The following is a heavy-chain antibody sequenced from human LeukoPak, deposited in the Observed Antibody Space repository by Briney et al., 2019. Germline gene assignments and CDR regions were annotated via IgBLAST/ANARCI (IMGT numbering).Heavy chain of an antibody. J-gene: IGHJ6*02. D-gene: IGHD3-9*01. Sequence: PGGSLRLSCAASGFTVSSNYMSWVRQAPGKGLEWVSVIYSGGSTYYADSVKGRFTISRDNSKNTLYLQMNSLRAEDTAVYYCARDSYDKGVYGMDVWGQGTTVTVSS. CDR3: ARDSYDKGVYGMDV. CDR2: IYSGGST. V-gene: IGHV3-66*01. CDR1: GFTVSSNY.